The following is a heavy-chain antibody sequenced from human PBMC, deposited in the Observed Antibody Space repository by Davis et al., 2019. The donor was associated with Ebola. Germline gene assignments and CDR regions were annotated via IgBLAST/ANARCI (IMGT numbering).Heavy chain of an antibody. D-gene: IGHD3-16*01. CDR1: GDRVPGNIPA. Sequence: HSQTLSLTCAISGDRVPGNIPAWNWIRQSPSRGLEWLGRTYYTSEWHNDYGESVKSRITINPDTSKNQLSLQLNSVTPEDTAVYYCVRGWGRSGLDVWGQGTTVTVSS. V-gene: IGHV6-1*01. CDR2: TYYTSEWHN. J-gene: IGHJ6*02. CDR3: VRGWGRSGLDV.